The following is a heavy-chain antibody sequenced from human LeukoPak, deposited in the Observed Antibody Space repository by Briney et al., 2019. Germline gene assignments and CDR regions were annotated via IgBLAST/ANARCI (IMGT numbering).Heavy chain of an antibody. V-gene: IGHV5-51*01. J-gene: IGHJ5*02. CDR3: ARQGYYGSGSYQADYNWFDP. Sequence: GESLKISCKGSGYSFTSYWIGWARQMPGKGLEWMGIIYPGDSDTRYSPSFQGQVTISADKSISTAYLQWSSLKASDTAMYYCARQGYYGSGSYQADYNWFDPWGQGTLVTVSS. CDR2: IYPGDSDT. D-gene: IGHD3-10*01. CDR1: GYSFTSYW.